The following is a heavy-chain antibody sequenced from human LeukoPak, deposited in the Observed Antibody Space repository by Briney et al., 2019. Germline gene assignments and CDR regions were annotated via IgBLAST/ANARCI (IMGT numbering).Heavy chain of an antibody. CDR2: IYSGGST. Sequence: GGSLRLSCAASGFTFSNAWMSWVRQAPGKGLEWVSVIYSGGSTYYADSVKGRFTISRDNSKNTLYLQMNSLRAEDTAVYYCARDSGIAAAGYFDYWGQGTLVTVSS. J-gene: IGHJ4*02. CDR1: GFTFSNAW. D-gene: IGHD6-13*01. V-gene: IGHV3-53*01. CDR3: ARDSGIAAAGYFDY.